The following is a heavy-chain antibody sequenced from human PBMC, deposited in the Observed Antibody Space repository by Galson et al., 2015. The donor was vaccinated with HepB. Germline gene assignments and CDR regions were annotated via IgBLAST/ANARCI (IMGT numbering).Heavy chain of an antibody. CDR2: ISSSSSYI. CDR1: GFTFSSYD. Sequence: SLRLSCAASGFTFSSYDMHWVRQATGKGLEWVSSISSSSSYIYYADSVKGRFTISRDNAKNSLYLQMNSLRAEDTAVYYCARRGLEAARPFYYYYMDVWGKGTTVTVSS. J-gene: IGHJ6*03. CDR3: ARRGLEAARPFYYYYMDV. D-gene: IGHD6-6*01. V-gene: IGHV3-21*04.